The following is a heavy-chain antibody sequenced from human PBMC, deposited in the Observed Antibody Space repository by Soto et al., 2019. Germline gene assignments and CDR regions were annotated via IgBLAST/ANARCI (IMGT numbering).Heavy chain of an antibody. CDR1: GFTFSSYS. D-gene: IGHD3-10*01. J-gene: IGHJ4*02. V-gene: IGHV3-48*01. Sequence: GGSLRLSCAASGFTFSSYSMNWVRQAPGKGLEWVSYISSSSSTIYYADSVKGRFTISRDNAKNSLYLQMNSLRAEDTAVYYCASAYYGSGSYYRGDDYWGQGTLVTVSS. CDR2: ISSSSSTI. CDR3: ASAYYGSGSYYRGDDY.